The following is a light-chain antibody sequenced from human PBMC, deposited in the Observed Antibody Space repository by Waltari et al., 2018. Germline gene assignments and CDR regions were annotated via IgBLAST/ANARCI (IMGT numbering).Light chain of an antibody. Sequence: QSALTQPASVSGSPGQSITISCTGTSSDVGGYNYVSWYQQHPGKAPKLMIYEVRNRPTGVAKRFSGCRSGNAASLTISGLQAEDEADYYCSSYTSGSTRVFGGGTKLTVL. CDR1: SSDVGGYNY. J-gene: IGLJ3*02. V-gene: IGLV2-14*01. CDR3: SSYTSGSTRV. CDR2: EVR.